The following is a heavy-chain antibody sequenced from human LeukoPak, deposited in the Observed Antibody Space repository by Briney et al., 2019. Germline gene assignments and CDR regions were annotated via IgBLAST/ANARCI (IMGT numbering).Heavy chain of an antibody. Sequence: QTGGSLRLSCAASGFTFSSFEMNWVRQAPGKGLEWVSYISSSGSPIYYADSVKGRFTISRDNAKNSLYLQMNSLRAEDTAVYYCAKDRSDYYYMDVWGKGTTVTVSS. CDR3: AKDRSDYYYMDV. V-gene: IGHV3-48*03. CDR2: ISSSGSPI. D-gene: IGHD2/OR15-2a*01. J-gene: IGHJ6*03. CDR1: GFTFSSFE.